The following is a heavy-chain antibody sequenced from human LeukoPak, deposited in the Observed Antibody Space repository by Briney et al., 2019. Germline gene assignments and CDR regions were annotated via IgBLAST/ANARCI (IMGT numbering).Heavy chain of an antibody. Sequence: GSLRLSCAASGFTFSDRYIDWARQAPGKGLEWVGRIRHKGNSYTTEYAAPVKGRFTLSRDDSKTSLYLQMNSLKTEDTAIYYCTIGLGDWGQGTLVTVSS. CDR2: IRHKGNSYTT. D-gene: IGHD3-16*01. CDR3: TIGLGD. V-gene: IGHV3-72*01. J-gene: IGHJ4*02. CDR1: GFTFSDRY.